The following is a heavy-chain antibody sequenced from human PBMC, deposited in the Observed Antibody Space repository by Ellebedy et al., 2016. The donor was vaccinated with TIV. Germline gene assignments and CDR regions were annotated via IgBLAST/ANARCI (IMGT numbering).Heavy chain of an antibody. CDR3: ATSNGHLDH. CDR2: IPGSSSPI. D-gene: IGHD2-8*01. V-gene: IGHV3-48*02. J-gene: IGHJ4*02. CDR1: GFIFSTYS. Sequence: GESLKISCAASGFIFSTYSMNWVRQAPGKGLEWVSYIPGSSSPIYYADSVKGRFTVSRDNAKNSLFLQMNSLRDEDTAVYYCATSNGHLDHWGQGTLVTVSS.